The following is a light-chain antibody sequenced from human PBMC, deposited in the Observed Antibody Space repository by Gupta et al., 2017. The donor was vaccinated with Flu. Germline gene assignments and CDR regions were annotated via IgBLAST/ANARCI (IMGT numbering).Light chain of an antibody. Sequence: QSALTQPPSASGSPAQSVAISCTGTSRDIGGNNYVPGYQQPPGKAPKLMIYEVNKRPAGVPYRFSGSESGNSASLTVSGLEAEDEDDYYCCSYGSNGVFGTGTKVTVL. CDR2: EVN. V-gene: IGLV2-8*01. CDR3: CSYGSNGV. CDR1: SRDIGGNNY. J-gene: IGLJ1*01.